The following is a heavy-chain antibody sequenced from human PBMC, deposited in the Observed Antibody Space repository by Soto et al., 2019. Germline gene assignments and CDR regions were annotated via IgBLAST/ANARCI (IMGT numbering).Heavy chain of an antibody. CDR3: ARQPYYDILTGYYPDRFDY. J-gene: IGHJ4*02. CDR2: ISSSGSTI. D-gene: IGHD3-9*01. Sequence: SGGSLRLSCAASGFTFSSYEMNWVRQAPGKGLEWVSYISSSGSTIYYADSVKGRFTISRDNAKNSLYLQMNSLRAEDTAVYYCARQPYYDILTGYYPDRFDYWGQGTLVTVSS. V-gene: IGHV3-48*03. CDR1: GFTFSSYE.